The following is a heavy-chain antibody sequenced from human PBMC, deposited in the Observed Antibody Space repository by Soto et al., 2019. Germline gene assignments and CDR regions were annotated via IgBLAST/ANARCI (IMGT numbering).Heavy chain of an antibody. D-gene: IGHD5-12*01. CDR3: ARSSVATIGKDY. J-gene: IGHJ4*02. V-gene: IGHV1-8*01. CDR1: GYTFTNYD. CDR2: MNPNSGNT. Sequence: ASVKVSCKASGYTFTNYDINWVRQATGQGLEWMGWMNPNSGNTGYTQKFQGRVTMTRNTSISTAYMELSSLTSEDTAVYYCARSSVATIGKDYWGQGTRVTVSS.